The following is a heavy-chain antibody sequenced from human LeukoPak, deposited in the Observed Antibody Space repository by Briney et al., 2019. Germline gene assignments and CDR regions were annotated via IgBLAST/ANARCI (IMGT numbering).Heavy chain of an antibody. V-gene: IGHV3-30*03. D-gene: IGHD3-10*01. CDR2: ISFDGSNK. Sequence: GGSLRLSCAASGFTFSGYGMHWVRQAPGKGPEWVAVISFDGSNKYYADSVKGRFTISRDNSKNTLYLQMNSLRAEDTAVYYCARAPRYYGSGSPPGYWGQGTLVTVSS. CDR1: GFTFSGYG. CDR3: ARAPRYYGSGSPPGY. J-gene: IGHJ4*02.